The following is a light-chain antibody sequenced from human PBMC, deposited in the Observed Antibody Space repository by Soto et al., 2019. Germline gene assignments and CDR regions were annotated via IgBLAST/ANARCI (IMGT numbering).Light chain of an antibody. Sequence: DIVMTQSSDSLAVSLGERATINCKSSQSLLYSSDNKNYLAWYQQKPGQSPKLLIYWASTRESGVPDRFSGSGSGTDFTLTVSSLQAEDVAIYYCQQYYALPFTFGPGTKV. J-gene: IGKJ3*01. CDR1: QSLLYSSDNKNY. CDR3: QQYYALPFT. CDR2: WAS. V-gene: IGKV4-1*01.